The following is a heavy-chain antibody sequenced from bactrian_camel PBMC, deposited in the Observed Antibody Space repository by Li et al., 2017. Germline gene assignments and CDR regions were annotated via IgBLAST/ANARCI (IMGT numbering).Heavy chain of an antibody. CDR3: AKDYVDGLGIDY. V-gene: IGHV3S31*01. J-gene: IGHJ4*01. CDR1: GFTFSSYA. D-gene: IGHD5*01. Sequence: VQLVESGGGLVPPGGSLRLSCAASGFTFSSYAMGWVRQAPGKGLEWVSGIASGGGSTYYADSVKGRFTISRDDAKNTLYLQLNSLKTEDTAMYYCAKDYVDGLGIDYWGQGTQVTVS. CDR2: IASGGGST.